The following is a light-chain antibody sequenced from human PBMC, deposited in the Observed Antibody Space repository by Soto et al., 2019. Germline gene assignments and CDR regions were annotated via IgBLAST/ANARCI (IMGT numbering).Light chain of an antibody. V-gene: IGLV2-14*01. CDR2: DVS. Sequence: QSALTQPASVSGSPGQSITISCTGTSSDVGGYNYVSWYQQQPGKAPKLMIYDVSNRPSGVSNRFSGSKSGNTASLTISGLQAEDEADYFCSSYTSSTTLVFGGGTQLTVL. CDR1: SSDVGGYNY. J-gene: IGLJ3*02. CDR3: SSYTSSTTLV.